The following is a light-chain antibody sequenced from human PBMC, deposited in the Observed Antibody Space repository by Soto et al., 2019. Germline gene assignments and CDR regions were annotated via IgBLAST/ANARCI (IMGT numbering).Light chain of an antibody. Sequence: EIVLTQSPGTLSLSPGERATLSCRASQSVSSSYLAWYQQKPGQAPRLLIYVASSRATGIPDRFSGSGSGTDFTLTISRLEPEDFAVYYCQQYGSSPTFGGGTKV. CDR2: VAS. J-gene: IGKJ4*01. CDR1: QSVSSSY. CDR3: QQYGSSPT. V-gene: IGKV3-20*01.